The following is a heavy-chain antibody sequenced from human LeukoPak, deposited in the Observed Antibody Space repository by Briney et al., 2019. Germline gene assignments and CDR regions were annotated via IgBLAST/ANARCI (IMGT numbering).Heavy chain of an antibody. D-gene: IGHD4-17*01. CDR2: IYHSGST. CDR3: ARHDYGDYVDAFDI. V-gene: IGHV4-39*07. CDR1: GGSISSSSYY. Sequence: SETLSLTCTVSGGSISSSSYYWGWIRQPPGKGLEWIGYIYHSGSTYYNPSLKSRVTISVDRSKNQFSLKLSSVTAADTAVYYCARHDYGDYVDAFDIWGQGTMVTVSS. J-gene: IGHJ3*02.